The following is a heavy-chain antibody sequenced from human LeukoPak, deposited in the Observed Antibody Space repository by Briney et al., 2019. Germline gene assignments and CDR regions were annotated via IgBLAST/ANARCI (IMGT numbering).Heavy chain of an antibody. V-gene: IGHV3-11*01. J-gene: IGHJ6*02. CDR3: ALGTINKDYYFGMDV. D-gene: IGHD2-8*01. Sequence: GGSLRLSCAASGFTFSDYYMTWIRQAPGKGLEWLSYISNSGSSVLYADSVMGRFTVSRDNAKRSLYLQIKSLRDDDTAVYHCALGTINKDYYFGMDVWGQGTTVTVSS. CDR2: ISNSGSSV. CDR1: GFTFSDYY.